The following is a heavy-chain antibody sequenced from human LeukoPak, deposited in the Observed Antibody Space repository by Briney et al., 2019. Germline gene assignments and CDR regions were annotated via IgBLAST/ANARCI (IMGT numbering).Heavy chain of an antibody. CDR3: ARDDLWGVTTVH. CDR1: GFAFDDYG. Sequence: PGGSLRLSCAASGFAFDDYGMSWVRQAPGKGLEWVSGINWNGGSTGYADSVKGRFTISRDNAKNSLYLQMNSLRAEDTALYYCARDDLWGVTTVHWGQGTLVTVSS. CDR2: INWNGGST. D-gene: IGHD4-17*01. V-gene: IGHV3-20*04. J-gene: IGHJ4*02.